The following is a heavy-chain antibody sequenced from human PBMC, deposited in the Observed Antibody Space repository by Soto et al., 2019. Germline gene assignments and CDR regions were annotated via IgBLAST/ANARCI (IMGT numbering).Heavy chain of an antibody. CDR3: ARGGGRGHIYFDY. Sequence: PGESLRLSCVASGFTFSSCGMHWVRQAPGKGLEWVAVIWYDGSNKYYADSVKGRFTISRDNSKNTLYLQMNSLGAEDTAVYYGARGGGRGHIYFDYWGQGT. D-gene: IGHD2-21*01. J-gene: IGHJ4*02. V-gene: IGHV3-33*01. CDR2: IWYDGSNK. CDR1: GFTFSSCG.